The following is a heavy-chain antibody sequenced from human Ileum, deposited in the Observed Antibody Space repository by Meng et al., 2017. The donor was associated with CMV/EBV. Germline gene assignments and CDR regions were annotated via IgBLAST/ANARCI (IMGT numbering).Heavy chain of an antibody. J-gene: IGHJ4*02. D-gene: IGHD3-22*01. CDR1: GFSFSDLH. Sequence: LVGAGGDLVKPGGSLILSFGASGFSFSDLHMNWIRQAPGKGPEWVSFISRDNTYTNYADSVKGRFNISRDNAKNLLFLQMNSLRVEDTALYYCARGHYDSFWGRGTLVTVSS. CDR2: ISRDNTYT. CDR3: ARGHYDSF. V-gene: IGHV3-11*06.